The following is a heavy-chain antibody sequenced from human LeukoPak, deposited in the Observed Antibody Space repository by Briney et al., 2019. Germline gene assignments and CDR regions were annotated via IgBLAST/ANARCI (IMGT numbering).Heavy chain of an antibody. D-gene: IGHD3-3*01. V-gene: IGHV4-59*01. J-gene: IGHJ4*01. CDR3: ARMDFWSGLDY. CDR1: GGSLSSYY. Sequence: SETLSLTCTVSGGSLSSYYWSWIRQPPGKGLEWIGRIFYSGSTNYNPSLKGRVTISVDTSQNQFSLKLRSVTAADTAVYFCARMDFWSGLDYWGHGTLVTVSS. CDR2: IFYSGST.